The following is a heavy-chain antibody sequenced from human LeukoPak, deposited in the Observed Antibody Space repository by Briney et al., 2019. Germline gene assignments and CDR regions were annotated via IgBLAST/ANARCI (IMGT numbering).Heavy chain of an antibody. D-gene: IGHD4-17*01. Sequence: GGSLRLSCAASGFTFSSYSMHWVRQAPGKGLEWVAVISYDGSNKYYADSVKGRFTISRDSSKNTLYLQMNSLRAEDTAVYYCAKDPSETTVTSSWGQGTLVTVSS. CDR1: GFTFSSYS. J-gene: IGHJ4*02. CDR3: AKDPSETTVTSS. V-gene: IGHV3-30*18. CDR2: ISYDGSNK.